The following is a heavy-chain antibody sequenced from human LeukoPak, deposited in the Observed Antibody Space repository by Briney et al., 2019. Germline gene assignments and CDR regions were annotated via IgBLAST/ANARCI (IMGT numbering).Heavy chain of an antibody. Sequence: SETLSLTCIVSGGSISGHYWNWIRQPPGRVLEWIGHIYSTGSAYYSPSLKSRVTILLDTSKNQFSLRLNSLTAADTAVYYCARSTALNYFDSSGPVDYWGQGTLVTVSS. D-gene: IGHD3-22*01. V-gene: IGHV4-59*11. J-gene: IGHJ4*02. CDR1: GGSISGHY. CDR2: IYSTGSA. CDR3: ARSTALNYFDSSGPVDY.